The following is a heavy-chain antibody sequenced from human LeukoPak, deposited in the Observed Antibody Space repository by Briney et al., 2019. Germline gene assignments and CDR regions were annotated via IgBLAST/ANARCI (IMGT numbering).Heavy chain of an antibody. Sequence: ASVTVSCKASGYTFTGYYMHWVRQAPGQGLEWMGRINPNSGGTNYAQKFQGGVTMTRDTSISTAYMELSRLRSDDTAVYYCAREPPKKLSYDSYGYWGQGTLVTVSS. D-gene: IGHD5-18*01. J-gene: IGHJ4*02. V-gene: IGHV1-2*06. CDR3: AREPPKKLSYDSYGY. CDR1: GYTFTGYY. CDR2: INPNSGGT.